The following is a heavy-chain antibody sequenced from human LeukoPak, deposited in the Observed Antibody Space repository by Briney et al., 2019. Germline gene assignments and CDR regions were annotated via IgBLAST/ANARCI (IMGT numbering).Heavy chain of an antibody. J-gene: IGHJ6*03. Sequence: PGGSLRLSCAASGFTFSSYWMSWVRQAPGKGLEWVANIKQDGSEKYYVDSVKGRFTISRDNAKNSLYLQMNSLRAEDTAVYYCARDRYYGRGSSSWYSPYYYYYMDVWGKGTTVTVSS. CDR1: GFTFSSYW. CDR3: ARDRYYGRGSSSWYSPYYYYYMDV. CDR2: IKQDGSEK. D-gene: IGHD6-13*01. V-gene: IGHV3-7*01.